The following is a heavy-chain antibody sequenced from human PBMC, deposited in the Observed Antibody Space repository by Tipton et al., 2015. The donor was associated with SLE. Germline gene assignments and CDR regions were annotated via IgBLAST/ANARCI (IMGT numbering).Heavy chain of an antibody. CDR1: GFTFTHAW. CDR2: IKSRADGGTT. V-gene: IGHV3-15*01. J-gene: IGHJ4*02. Sequence: SLRLSCAGSGFTFTHAWMSWVRQAPGKGLEWVGRIKSRADGGTTDYAATEKGRFTISRDDSKNILYLQMNSLRAEDTAEYYCARDRYWGQGTLVTVSS. CDR3: ARDRY.